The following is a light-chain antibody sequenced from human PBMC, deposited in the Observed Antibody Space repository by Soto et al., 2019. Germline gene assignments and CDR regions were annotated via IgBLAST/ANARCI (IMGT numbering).Light chain of an antibody. CDR2: AAS. V-gene: IGKV1-9*01. CDR3: QQVNRYPRT. J-gene: IGKJ1*01. CDR1: QGISTF. Sequence: DIQLTQSPSLLSASVGDRVTITCRASQGISTFLAWYQHKPGKAPKLLIYAASTLQSGVPSRFSGSGSGTEFSLTISSLQPEDFATYYCQQVNRYPRTFGQGTKVDI.